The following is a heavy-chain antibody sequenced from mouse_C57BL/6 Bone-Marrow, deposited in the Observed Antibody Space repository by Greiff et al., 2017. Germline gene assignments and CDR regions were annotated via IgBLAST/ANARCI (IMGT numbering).Heavy chain of an antibody. D-gene: IGHD1-1*01. CDR1: GYTFTSYW. Sequence: QVQLQQPGAELVMPGASVKLSCKASGYTFTSYWMHWVKQRPGQGLEWIGEIDPSDSYTNYNQKFKGKSTLTVDKSYSTAYMQLSSLTSEDSAVYYCARRYYGSSPYFDYWGQGTTLTVSS. CDR2: IDPSDSYT. CDR3: ARRYYGSSPYFDY. V-gene: IGHV1-69*01. J-gene: IGHJ2*01.